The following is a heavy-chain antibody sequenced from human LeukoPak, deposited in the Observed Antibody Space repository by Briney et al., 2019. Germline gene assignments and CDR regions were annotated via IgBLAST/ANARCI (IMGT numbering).Heavy chain of an antibody. Sequence: GGSLRLSCAASGFTFSSYYMHWVRQAPGKGLVWVSRIKSDGSVTGYADSVKGRFTISRDNAKSTVYLQMNSLRAEDTAVYYCARDWIDRGTFDPWGQGTLVTVSS. CDR2: IKSDGSVT. D-gene: IGHD2-2*03. J-gene: IGHJ5*02. V-gene: IGHV3-74*01. CDR3: ARDWIDRGTFDP. CDR1: GFTFSSYY.